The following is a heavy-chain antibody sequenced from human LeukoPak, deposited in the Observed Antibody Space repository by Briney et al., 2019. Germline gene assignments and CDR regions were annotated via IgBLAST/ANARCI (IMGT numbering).Heavy chain of an antibody. CDR3: ARRLWLYYFDY. Sequence: GESLKISCKGSGYSFTSYWIGWVRQMTGKGLECMGIIYPGDSDTRYSPSFQGQVTISADKSISTAYLQWSSLKASDTAMYYCARRLWLYYFDYWGQGTLVTVSS. CDR1: GYSFTSYW. J-gene: IGHJ4*02. CDR2: IYPGDSDT. D-gene: IGHD5-24*01. V-gene: IGHV5-51*01.